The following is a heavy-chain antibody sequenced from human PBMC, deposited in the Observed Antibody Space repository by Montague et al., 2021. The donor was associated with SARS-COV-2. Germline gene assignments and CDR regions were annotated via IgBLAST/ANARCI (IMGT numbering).Heavy chain of an antibody. J-gene: IGHJ6*02. D-gene: IGHD3-10*01. CDR1: GFTFSSYS. V-gene: IGHV3-21*01. CDR3: VRPSRDSGAWYGMDV. Sequence: SLRLSCAASGFTFSSYSINWVRQAPGKGLEWVSSISKISDYIYYADSVKGRFTISRDNAKNSLYLQMNSLRAEDTAVYYCVRPSRDSGAWYGMDVWGQGTTVTVSS. CDR2: ISKISDYI.